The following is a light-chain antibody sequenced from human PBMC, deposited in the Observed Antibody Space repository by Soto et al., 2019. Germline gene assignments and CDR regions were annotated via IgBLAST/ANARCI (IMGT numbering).Light chain of an antibody. J-gene: IGKJ5*01. CDR1: QIINNN. V-gene: IGKV3-15*01. Sequence: EIVMTQSPTTLSVSPAERATLSCSVSQIINNNLGWYQHKPGQAPRLLIYDTSSRAAGIPARFSGSGSGTDFTLTISSLQSEDFAVYYCQQYNSWRSISFGQGTRRR. CDR2: DTS. CDR3: QQYNSWRSIS.